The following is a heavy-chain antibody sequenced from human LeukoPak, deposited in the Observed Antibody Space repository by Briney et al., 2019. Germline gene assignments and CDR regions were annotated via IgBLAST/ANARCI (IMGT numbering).Heavy chain of an antibody. CDR1: GGSISSYY. CDR2: ISHTGNT. Sequence: PSETLSLTCTVSGGSISSYYWTWIRQSPGKGLEWLGEISHTGNTHYNPSLKSRVTVSVDISADMSTTRVSLNLKSVTAADTAIYYCARGPGHSLKYWGQGTRVTVSS. D-gene: IGHD1-1*01. CDR3: ARGPGHSLKY. V-gene: IGHV4-34*01. J-gene: IGHJ4*02.